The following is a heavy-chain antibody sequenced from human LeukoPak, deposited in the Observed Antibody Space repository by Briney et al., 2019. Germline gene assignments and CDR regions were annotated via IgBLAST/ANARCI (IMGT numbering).Heavy chain of an antibody. CDR3: ARIEGQQLSFDY. CDR1: GGTFSSYA. D-gene: IGHD6-13*01. CDR2: IIPILGIA. V-gene: IGHV1-69*04. Sequence: SVKVSCKASGGTFSSYAISWVRQAPGQGLEWMGRIIPILGIANYAQKFQGRVTITADKSTSTAYMELSSLRSKDTAVYYCARIEGQQLSFDYWGQGTLVTVSS. J-gene: IGHJ4*02.